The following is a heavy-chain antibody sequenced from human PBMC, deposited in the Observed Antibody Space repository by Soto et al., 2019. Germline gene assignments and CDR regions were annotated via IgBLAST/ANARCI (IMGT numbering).Heavy chain of an antibody. CDR3: ARPALRYFDWLLSRSNWFDP. V-gene: IGHV4-34*01. D-gene: IGHD3-9*01. Sequence: SETLSLTCAVYGGSFSGYYWSWIRQPPGKGLEWIGEINHSGSTNYNPSLKSRATISVDTSKNQFSLKLSSVTAADTAVYYCARPALRYFDWLLSRSNWFDPWGQGTLVTVSS. CDR2: INHSGST. J-gene: IGHJ5*02. CDR1: GGSFSGYY.